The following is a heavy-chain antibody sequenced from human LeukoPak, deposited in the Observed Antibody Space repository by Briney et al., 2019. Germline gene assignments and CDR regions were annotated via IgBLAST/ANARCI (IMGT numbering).Heavy chain of an antibody. CDR1: GFSFSSYA. Sequence: PGGSLRLSCAASGFSFSSYAMHWVRQAPAKGLEWVAFMSYDGTKEHYPDSVKGRFTISRDSSMNTLYLQINSLGPEDTAVYYCAKDRYGSGNNYLDAWGQGTLVTVSS. CDR3: AKDRYGSGNNYLDA. D-gene: IGHD3-10*01. V-gene: IGHV3-30*18. CDR2: MSYDGTKE. J-gene: IGHJ4*02.